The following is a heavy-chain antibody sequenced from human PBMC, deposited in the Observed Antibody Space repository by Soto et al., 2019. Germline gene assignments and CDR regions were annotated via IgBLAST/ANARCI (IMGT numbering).Heavy chain of an antibody. CDR3: ARCRDPRIAVAGFEY. V-gene: IGHV2-70*01. CDR2: IDWDDDK. D-gene: IGHD6-19*01. CDR1: GFSLSTSGMC. Sequence: SGPTLVNPTQTLTLTCTFSGFSLSTSGMCVSWIRQPPGKALEWLALIDWDDDKYYSTSLKTRLTISKDTSKNQVVLTMTNMDPVDTATYYGARCRDPRIAVAGFEYWGQGTLVNV. J-gene: IGHJ4*02.